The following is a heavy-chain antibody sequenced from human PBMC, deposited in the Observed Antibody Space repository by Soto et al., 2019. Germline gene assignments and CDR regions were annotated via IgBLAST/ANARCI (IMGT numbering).Heavy chain of an antibody. V-gene: IGHV3-23*01. CDR1: GFSFGDYA. D-gene: IGHD3-3*01. CDR2: ISGSDGKT. CDR3: ARWSYLDY. J-gene: IGHJ4*02. Sequence: EVQVLESGGGLVQPGGSLRLSCAASGFSFGDYAMSWVRQAPGKGLEWVSTISGSDGKTFYADSVKGRFSISRDTSKNTLYLQMNSLRADDTAVYYCARWSYLDYWGQGTRVTVSS.